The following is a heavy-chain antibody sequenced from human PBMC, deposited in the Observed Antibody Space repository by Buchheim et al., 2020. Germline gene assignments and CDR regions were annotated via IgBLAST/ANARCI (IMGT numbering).Heavy chain of an antibody. D-gene: IGHD3-10*01. Sequence: EVFLVESGGHLVQPGGSLRLSCAASGFPFGGYEMNWVRQAPGKGLECTAYISASGGRTYYVDSVQGRFTISRDNAKNSLYLQMSSLRVEDTAVYYCATDPHYPSGSYWGRGTL. CDR3: ATDPHYPSGSY. CDR1: GFPFGGYE. CDR2: ISASGGRT. V-gene: IGHV3-48*03. J-gene: IGHJ1*01.